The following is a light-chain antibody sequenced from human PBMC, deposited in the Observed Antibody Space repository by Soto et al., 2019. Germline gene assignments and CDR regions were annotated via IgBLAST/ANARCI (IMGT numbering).Light chain of an antibody. CDR3: QAWDTTTYV. CDR1: KLEKKF. V-gene: IGLV3-1*01. J-gene: IGLJ1*01. Sequence: SYELTQPPSVSVSPGQTATITCSGDKLEKKFVCWYQQRPGQSPVLVIYQDDKRPPGIPERFSGSNSGNTATLTIGGTQAVDEAAYYCQAWDTTTYVFGHGTRSPS. CDR2: QDD.